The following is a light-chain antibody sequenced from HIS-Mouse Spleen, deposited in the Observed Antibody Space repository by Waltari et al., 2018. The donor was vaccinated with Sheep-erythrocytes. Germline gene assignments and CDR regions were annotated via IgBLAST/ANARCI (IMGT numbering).Light chain of an antibody. Sequence: QSALTQPRSVSGSPGQSVTISCPGTSSDVGGYHDVSWYQPHPGKAPKLMIYDVSKRPSGVPDRFSGSKSGNTASLTISGLQAEDEADYYCCSYAGSYNHVFATGTKVTVL. J-gene: IGLJ1*01. CDR3: CSYAGSYNHV. CDR2: DVS. V-gene: IGLV2-11*01. CDR1: SSDVGGYHD.